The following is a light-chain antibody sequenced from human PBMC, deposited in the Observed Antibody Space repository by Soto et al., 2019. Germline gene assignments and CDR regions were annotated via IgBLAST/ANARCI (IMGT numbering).Light chain of an antibody. Sequence: EIVLTQSPATLSLSPGERATLSCRASQSVSSYLAWYQQKLGQAPRLLIYDVSNRATGIPARFSGSGSGTDFTLTISSLEPEDFAVYYCAQRTNWPPIFTFGPGTKVDIK. V-gene: IGKV3-11*01. CDR3: AQRTNWPPIFT. J-gene: IGKJ3*01. CDR1: QSVSSY. CDR2: DVS.